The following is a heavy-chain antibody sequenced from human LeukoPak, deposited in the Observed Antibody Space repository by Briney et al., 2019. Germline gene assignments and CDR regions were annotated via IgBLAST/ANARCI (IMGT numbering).Heavy chain of an antibody. J-gene: IGHJ4*02. CDR2: INHSGST. V-gene: IGHV4-34*01. CDR1: GGSFSGYY. Sequence: SETLSLTCAVYGGSFSGYYWSWIRQPPGKGLEWIGEINHSGSTNYNPSLKSRVTISVDTSKNQFSLKLSSVTAADTAVYCCARVPAAIRGYFDYWGQGTLVTVSS. CDR3: ARVPAAIRGYFDY. D-gene: IGHD2-2*02.